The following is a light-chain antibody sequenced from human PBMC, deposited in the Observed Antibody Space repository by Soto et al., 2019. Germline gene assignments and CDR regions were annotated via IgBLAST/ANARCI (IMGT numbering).Light chain of an antibody. V-gene: IGLV1-44*01. CDR1: NSDIGSNT. CDR3: AAWDDSLNGWV. Sequence: QSVLTQPPSASGTPGQRVSISCSGSNSDIGSNTVNWYQQLPGSAPKLLIYSNSQRRSGVPARLSGSKSGTSASLAINGLQPEDEADYSCAAWDDSLNGWVFGGGTKLTVL. CDR2: SNS. J-gene: IGLJ3*02.